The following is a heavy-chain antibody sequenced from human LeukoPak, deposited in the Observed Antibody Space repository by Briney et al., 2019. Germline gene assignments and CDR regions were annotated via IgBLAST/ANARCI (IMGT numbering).Heavy chain of an antibody. Sequence: PGGSLRLSCAASGFTFSNYWMHWVRQAPGKGLVWVSRINSDGSSTTSADSVEGRFTISRDNAKNTLYLQMNSLRAEDTAVYYCAKGGATVIDYWGQGTLVTVSS. J-gene: IGHJ4*02. CDR1: GFTFSNYW. CDR2: INSDGSST. V-gene: IGHV3-74*01. D-gene: IGHD4-17*01. CDR3: AKGGATVIDY.